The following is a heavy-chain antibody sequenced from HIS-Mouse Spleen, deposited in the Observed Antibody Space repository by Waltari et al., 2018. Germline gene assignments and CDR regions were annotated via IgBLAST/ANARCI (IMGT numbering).Heavy chain of an antibody. CDR1: GGSISSSSYY. V-gene: IGHV4-39*01. Sequence: QLQLQESGPGLVKPSETLSLTCTVSGGSISSSSYYWGWIRQPPGKGLEWIGSIYYSGGTYYNPSLKSRITINPDTSKNQFSLQLNSVTPEDTAVYYCAARRGEDDAFDIWGQGTMVTVSS. D-gene: IGHD3-16*01. J-gene: IGHJ3*02. CDR2: IYYSGGT. CDR3: AARRGEDDAFDI.